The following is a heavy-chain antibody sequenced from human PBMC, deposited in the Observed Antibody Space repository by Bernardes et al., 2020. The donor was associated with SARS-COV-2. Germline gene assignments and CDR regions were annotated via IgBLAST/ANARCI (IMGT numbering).Heavy chain of an antibody. CDR1: GFTLSSYW. CDR2: INGDGSDT. V-gene: IGHV3-74*01. D-gene: IGHD1-26*01. CDR3: ARKWGPAYGIDD. J-gene: IGHJ6*02. Sequence: GGSLRLSCAASGFTLSSYWTHWVRQAPGKGLEWVSRINGDGSDTISADSVKGRFTISRDNSKNTVYLEMNSLRADDTAVYYCARKWGPAYGIDDWGQGTSVAVSS.